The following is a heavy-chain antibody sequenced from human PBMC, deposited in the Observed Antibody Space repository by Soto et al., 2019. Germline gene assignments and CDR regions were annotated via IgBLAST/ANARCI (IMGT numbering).Heavy chain of an antibody. CDR2: INPYSGHT. D-gene: IGHD3-22*01. J-gene: IGHJ5*02. CDR1: GYTFTSYG. Sequence: QIQLVQSGAEVKKPGTSVKVSCKASGYTFTSYGICWVRQAPGLGLEWMGWINPYSGHTNYAQNFQDRATLTTDPSTNTAYMELKSLRSDDTAVYFCARGQVVNFDNWFDPWGQGTLVTVSS. V-gene: IGHV1-18*04. CDR3: ARGQVVNFDNWFDP.